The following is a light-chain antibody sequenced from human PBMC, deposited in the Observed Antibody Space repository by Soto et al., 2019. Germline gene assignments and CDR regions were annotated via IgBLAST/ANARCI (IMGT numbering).Light chain of an antibody. Sequence: DIVMTQSPDSLAVSLGERATINCKSSQSVLYSSNNENCLAWYQQKPGQPPKLLISWASTREFGVPDRFSGSGSGTDFTLTISTLQAEDVAVYYCQQYYSTPQTFGQGTKVEIK. V-gene: IGKV4-1*01. CDR2: WAS. CDR3: QQYYSTPQT. CDR1: QSVLYSSNNENC. J-gene: IGKJ1*01.